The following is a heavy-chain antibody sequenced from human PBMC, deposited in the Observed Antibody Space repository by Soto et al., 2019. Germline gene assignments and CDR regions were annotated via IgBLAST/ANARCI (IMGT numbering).Heavy chain of an antibody. D-gene: IGHD6-6*01. Sequence: QITLKESGPTLVKPTQTLTLTCTFSGFSLSTSGVDVGWIRQPPGKALEWLALIYWDDDKRYSPSLKSRLTITKDTYKNPVVPTMTNMDPLDTATHYCAHRRPYSNSPEYFFDYWGQGTLVTVSS. CDR2: IYWDDDK. V-gene: IGHV2-5*02. CDR3: AHRRPYSNSPEYFFDY. CDR1: GFSLSTSGVD. J-gene: IGHJ4*02.